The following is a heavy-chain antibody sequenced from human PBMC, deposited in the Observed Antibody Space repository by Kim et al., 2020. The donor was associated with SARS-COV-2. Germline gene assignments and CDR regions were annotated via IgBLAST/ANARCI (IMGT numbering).Heavy chain of an antibody. CDR2: NSDT. Sequence: NSDTKYRPSFQGQVTISADKSTSTVYLQWSSLKASDTAMYYCARGVDSFDIWGQGTMVIVSS. V-gene: IGHV5-51*01. CDR3: ARGVDSFDI. J-gene: IGHJ3*02.